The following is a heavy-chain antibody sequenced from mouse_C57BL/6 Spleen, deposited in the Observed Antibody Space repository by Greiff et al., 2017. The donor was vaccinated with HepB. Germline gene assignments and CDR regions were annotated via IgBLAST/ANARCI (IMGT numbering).Heavy chain of an antibody. Sequence: VQLQQSGAELVKPGASVKISCKASGYAFSSYWMNWVKQRPGKGLEWIGQIYPGDGDTNYNGKFKGKATLTADKSSSTAYMQLSSLTPEDSAVYFCASGGSNYLAWFAYWGQGTLVTVSA. V-gene: IGHV1-80*01. D-gene: IGHD2-5*01. J-gene: IGHJ3*01. CDR2: IYPGDGDT. CDR3: ASGGSNYLAWFAY. CDR1: GYAFSSYW.